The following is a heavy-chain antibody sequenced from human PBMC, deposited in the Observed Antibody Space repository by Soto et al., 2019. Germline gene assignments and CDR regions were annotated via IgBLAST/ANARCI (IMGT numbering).Heavy chain of an antibody. CDR3: AKAFCSSSSCFFQWVDP. CDR2: ISGTGVPT. CDR1: GFDFSSYA. D-gene: IGHD2-2*01. J-gene: IGHJ5*02. V-gene: IGHV3-23*01. Sequence: EVQLLESGGGLVHPGGSLRLSCAASGFDFSSYAMSWVRQAPGKGLECISLISGTGVPTLYAESVKGRFSVSRDNSKDTLFLEMNNLGVDDTAMYYCAKAFCSSSSCFFQWVDPRGPGTLVIVSS.